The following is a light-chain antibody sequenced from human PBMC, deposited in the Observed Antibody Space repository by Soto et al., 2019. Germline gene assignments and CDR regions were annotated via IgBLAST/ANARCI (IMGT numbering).Light chain of an antibody. CDR3: SSYTSSSTLEGV. J-gene: IGLJ1*01. Sequence: QSALTQPASVSGSPGQSITISCTGTSSDVGGYNYVSWYQQHPGKAPKLMIYDVSNRPSGVSNRFSGSKSGNTASLTISGLQAEDEADHYCSSYTSSSTLEGVFGTGTKVTVL. CDR2: DVS. CDR1: SSDVGGYNY. V-gene: IGLV2-14*01.